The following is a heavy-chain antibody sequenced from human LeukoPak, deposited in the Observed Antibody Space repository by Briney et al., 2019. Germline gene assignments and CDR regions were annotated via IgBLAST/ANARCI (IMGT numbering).Heavy chain of an antibody. V-gene: IGHV3-66*01. Sequence: GGSLRLSCAASGFTFSSYWMSWVRQAPGKGLEWVSVIYSGGSTYYADSVKGRFTISRDNAKNSLYLQMNSLRAEDTAVYYCARRVEYQLLRYMDVWGKGTTVTVSS. CDR1: GFTFSSYW. J-gene: IGHJ6*03. D-gene: IGHD2-2*01. CDR3: ARRVEYQLLRYMDV. CDR2: IYSGGST.